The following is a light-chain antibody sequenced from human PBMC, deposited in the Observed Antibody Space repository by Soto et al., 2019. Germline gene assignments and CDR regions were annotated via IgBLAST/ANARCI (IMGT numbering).Light chain of an antibody. Sequence: DIQMTQSPSSVSASVGDRVTITCRASQGISSYLAWYQQKPGKAPNLLIYTASSLQSGVPSRFSGSGSGTDFTLTISSLQPEDFATYYCKQTNSFPLTFGGGTKVEIK. CDR1: QGISSY. J-gene: IGKJ4*01. V-gene: IGKV1-12*01. CDR2: TAS. CDR3: KQTNSFPLT.